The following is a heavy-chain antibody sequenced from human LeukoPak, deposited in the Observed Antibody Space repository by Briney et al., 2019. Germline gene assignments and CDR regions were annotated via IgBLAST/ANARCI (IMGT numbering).Heavy chain of an antibody. J-gene: IGHJ4*02. V-gene: IGHV1-18*01. Sequence: ASVKVSCEASGYTFTSYGISWVRQAPGQGLEWMGWISAYNGNTNYAQRLQGRVTMTTDTSTNTAYRELRSRRSDDTAVYYCGRLNFGSEDYWGQGTLVTVSA. CDR3: GRLNFGSEDY. CDR1: GYTFTSYG. D-gene: IGHD3-10*01. CDR2: ISAYNGNT.